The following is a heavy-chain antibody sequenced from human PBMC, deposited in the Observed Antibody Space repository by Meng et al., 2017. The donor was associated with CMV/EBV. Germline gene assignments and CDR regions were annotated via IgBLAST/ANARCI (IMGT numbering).Heavy chain of an antibody. Sequence: SVKVSCKASGGTFSSYTISWVRQAPGQGLEWMGRIIPILGIANYAQKFQGRVTITADRSTSTAYMELSSLRSEDTAVYYCASLYCGGDCPIEFEGQFDYWGQGTLVTVSS. V-gene: IGHV1-69*02. J-gene: IGHJ4*02. CDR2: IIPILGIA. CDR3: ASLYCGGDCPIEFEGQFDY. CDR1: GGTFSSYT. D-gene: IGHD2-21*01.